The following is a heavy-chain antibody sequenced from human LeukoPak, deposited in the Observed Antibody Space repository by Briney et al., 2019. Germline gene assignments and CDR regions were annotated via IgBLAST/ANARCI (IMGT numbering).Heavy chain of an antibody. CDR1: GFTFSTYT. J-gene: IGHJ3*02. CDR2: ISSGSSYI. V-gene: IGHV3-21*01. D-gene: IGHD3-22*01. CDR3: ARERGFYYDSSPDAFDI. Sequence: GGSLRLSCAASGFTFSTYTMNWVRQAPEKGLEWVSSISSGSSYIYYADSVKGRFTISRDNAKNSLYLQMNSLRAEDTAVYCCARERGFYYDSSPDAFDIWGQGTMVTVSS.